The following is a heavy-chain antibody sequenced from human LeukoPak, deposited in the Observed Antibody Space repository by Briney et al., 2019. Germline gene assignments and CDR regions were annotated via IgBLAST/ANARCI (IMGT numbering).Heavy chain of an antibody. CDR1: GFTFSSYA. J-gene: IGHJ4*02. Sequence: GGSLRLSCAASGFTFSSYAMSWVRQAPGKGLEWVSAISGSGGSTYYADSVKGRFTISRDNSKNTLYLQMNSLRAEDTAVYYCAKDPQYYYGSGSTHFDHWGQGTLVTVSS. V-gene: IGHV3-23*01. D-gene: IGHD3-10*01. CDR2: ISGSGGST. CDR3: AKDPQYYYGSGSTHFDH.